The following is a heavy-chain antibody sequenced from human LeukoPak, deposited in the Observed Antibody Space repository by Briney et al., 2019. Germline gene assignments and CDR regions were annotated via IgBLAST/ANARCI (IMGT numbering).Heavy chain of an antibody. J-gene: IGHJ4*02. CDR1: GGSFSGYY. Sequence: SETLSLTCAVYGGSFSGYYWSWIRQPPGKGLEWIGEINHSGSTNYNPPLKSRVTISVDTSKNQFSLKLSSVTAADTAVYYCARVGCSSTSCYIDYWGQGTLVTVSS. V-gene: IGHV4-34*01. D-gene: IGHD2-2*02. CDR2: INHSGST. CDR3: ARVGCSSTSCYIDY.